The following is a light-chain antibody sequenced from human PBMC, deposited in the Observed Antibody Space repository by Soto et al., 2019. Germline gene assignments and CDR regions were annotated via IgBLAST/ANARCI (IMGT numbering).Light chain of an antibody. Sequence: QSVLTQPPSASGTPGQRVTISCSGSGSNIGSNYVYWYQQLPGAAPKLLIYKNNQRPSGVPDRFSGSKSGTSASLAISGLRFEDEADYYCAAWDDSLKVFGGGTKVTVL. CDR1: GSNIGSNY. V-gene: IGLV1-47*01. J-gene: IGLJ2*01. CDR2: KNN. CDR3: AAWDDSLKV.